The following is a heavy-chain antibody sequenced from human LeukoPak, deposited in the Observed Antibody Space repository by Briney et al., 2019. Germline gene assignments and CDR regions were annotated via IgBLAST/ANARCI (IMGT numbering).Heavy chain of an antibody. CDR2: IYFGGTT. CDR3: ARGDGVYVY. CDR1: GFTVSSNY. Sequence: GRSLRLSCAASGFTVSSNYMTWVRQAPGQGLEWVSVIYFGGTTYYADSVKGRFTISRDNSKNTVYLQMNSLRVEDTAVYYCARGDGVYVYWGQGTLVTVSS. V-gene: IGHV3-53*01. J-gene: IGHJ4*02. D-gene: IGHD5/OR15-5a*01.